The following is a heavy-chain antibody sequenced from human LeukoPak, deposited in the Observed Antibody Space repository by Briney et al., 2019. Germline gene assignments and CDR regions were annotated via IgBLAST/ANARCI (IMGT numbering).Heavy chain of an antibody. CDR2: ISSSSIYI. V-gene: IGHV3-21*01. D-gene: IGHD4-17*01. CDR1: GFTFSSYW. Sequence: GGSLRLSCAASGFTFSSYWMSWVRQAPGKGLEWVSSISSSSIYIYYADSVKGRFTISRDNAKNSLYLEMNSLRAEDTAVYYCARGHTAVTRHFDFWGQGTLVTVSS. CDR3: ARGHTAVTRHFDF. J-gene: IGHJ4*02.